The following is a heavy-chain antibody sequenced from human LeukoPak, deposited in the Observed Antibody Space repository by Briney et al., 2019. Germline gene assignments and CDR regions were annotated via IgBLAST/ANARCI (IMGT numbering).Heavy chain of an antibody. CDR2: IHYDSTTE. CDR3: AELGITMIGGV. Sequence: GGSLRLSCAASGFAFSSYGMHWVRQAPCKGLEWVAYIHYDSTTEDYADSVKGRFTISRDNSKNTLFLQMNNLRAEDTAVYYCAELGITMIGGVWGKGTTVTISS. D-gene: IGHD3-10*02. CDR1: GFAFSSYG. J-gene: IGHJ6*04. V-gene: IGHV3-30*02.